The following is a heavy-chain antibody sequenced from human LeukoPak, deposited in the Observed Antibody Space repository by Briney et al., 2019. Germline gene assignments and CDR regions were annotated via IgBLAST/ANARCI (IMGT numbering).Heavy chain of an antibody. J-gene: IGHJ6*03. V-gene: IGHV3-21*01. CDR1: GFTFSSYS. D-gene: IGHD6-6*01. CDR2: ISSSSSYI. CDR3: ARDVAQYSSSSYYYYYMDV. Sequence: KPGGSLRLSCAASGFTFSSYSMNWVRQAPGKGLEWVSSISSSSSYIYYADSVKGRFTISRDNAKNSLYLQMNSLRAEDMAVYYCARDVAQYSSSSYYYYYMDVWGKGTTVTVSS.